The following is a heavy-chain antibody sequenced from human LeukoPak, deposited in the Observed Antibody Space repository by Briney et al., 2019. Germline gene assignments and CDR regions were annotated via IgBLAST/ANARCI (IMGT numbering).Heavy chain of an antibody. CDR3: AKSPVGAGDYFDY. J-gene: IGHJ4*02. CDR2: ISYDGSNK. CDR1: GFTLSSYG. Sequence: PGRSLRLSCAASGFTLSSYGMHWVRQAPGKGLEWVAVISYDGSNKYYADSVKGRFTISRDNSKNTLYLQMNSLRAEDTAVYYCAKSPVGAGDYFDYWGQGTLVTVSS. D-gene: IGHD1-26*01. V-gene: IGHV3-30*18.